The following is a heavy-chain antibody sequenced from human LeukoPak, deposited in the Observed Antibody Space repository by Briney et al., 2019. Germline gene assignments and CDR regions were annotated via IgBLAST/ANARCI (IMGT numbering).Heavy chain of an antibody. D-gene: IGHD3-16*02. CDR3: AIVWDLRYLDY. CDR1: GFTFSSYN. V-gene: IGHV3-21*01. CDR2: ISSSSNFI. J-gene: IGHJ4*02. Sequence: GGSLRLSCAASGFTFSSYNMNWVRQAPGKGLEWVSSISSSSNFIYYADSVKGRFTISRDNAKNSLYLQMNSLRAEDTAVYYCAIVWDLRYLDYWGQGTLVTVSS.